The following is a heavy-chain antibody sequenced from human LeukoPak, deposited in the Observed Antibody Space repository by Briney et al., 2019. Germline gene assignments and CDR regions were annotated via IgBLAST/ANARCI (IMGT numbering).Heavy chain of an antibody. CDR2: ISGNGDST. CDR1: GVTFSTCA. V-gene: IGHV3-64*01. J-gene: IGHJ5*02. D-gene: IGHD5-24*01. Sequence: GGSLRLSCAASGVTFSTCALHWVRQAQGKGLEYVAAISGNGDSTYYANSVKGRFTISRDNSKKTLYLHMGSLRPEDMAVYYFVREVCDGNWFDPWGQGTLVTVSS. CDR3: VREVCDGNWFDP.